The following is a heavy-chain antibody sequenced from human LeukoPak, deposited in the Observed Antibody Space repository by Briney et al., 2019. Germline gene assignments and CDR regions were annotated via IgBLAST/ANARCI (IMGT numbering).Heavy chain of an antibody. V-gene: IGHV4-59*01. Sequence: PSETLSLTCSVSGGSISVYYWSWIRQPPGKGLEWIGYIYYSRNTNYNPSLKSRVTISVDTSKNQFSLKLSSVTAADTAVYYCARDKGDGYNDYWGQGTPVTVSS. CDR2: IYYSRNT. J-gene: IGHJ4*02. CDR3: ARDKGDGYNDY. CDR1: GGSISVYY. D-gene: IGHD5-24*01.